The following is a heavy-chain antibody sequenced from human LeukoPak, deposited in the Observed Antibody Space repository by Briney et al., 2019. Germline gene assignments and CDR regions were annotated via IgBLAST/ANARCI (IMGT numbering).Heavy chain of an antibody. CDR2: VSGSGGSS. J-gene: IGHJ4*02. V-gene: IGHV3-23*01. CDR1: GFTFSTYA. CDR3: AKGMGDGTGYYTFDY. D-gene: IGHD3-22*01. Sequence: GGSLRLSCAASGFTFSTYAMSWVRQAPGKGLEWVSTVSGSGGSSDYADSVKGRFTISRDNSENTLYLQMNRLRAKDTAVYYCAKGMGDGTGYYTFDYWGQGTLVTVSS.